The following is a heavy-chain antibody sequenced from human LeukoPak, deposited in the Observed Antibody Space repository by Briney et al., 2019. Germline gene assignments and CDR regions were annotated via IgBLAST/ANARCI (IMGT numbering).Heavy chain of an antibody. CDR3: ARMGHSSGWYGTFDY. CDR2: IYYSGST. Sequence: KPSETLSLTCTVSGGSISSYYWSWIRQPPGKGLEWIGYIYYSGSTNYNPSLKSRVTISVDTSKNQFSLKLSSVTAADTAVYYCARMGHSSGWYGTFDYWGQGTLVTVSS. J-gene: IGHJ4*02. D-gene: IGHD6-19*01. V-gene: IGHV4-59*01. CDR1: GGSISSYY.